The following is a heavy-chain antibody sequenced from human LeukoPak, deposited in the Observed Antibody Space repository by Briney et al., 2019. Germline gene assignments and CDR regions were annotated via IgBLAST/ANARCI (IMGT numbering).Heavy chain of an antibody. J-gene: IGHJ4*02. CDR1: GFTFDDYA. D-gene: IGHD2-2*01. Sequence: PGGSLRLSCAASGFTFDDYAMHWVRHAPGKGLEWVSLISWDGGSTYYADSVKGRFTISRDNSKNSLYLQMNSLRAEDTALYYCASLCSSTSCTHFDYWGQGTLVTVSS. CDR2: ISWDGGST. CDR3: ASLCSSTSCTHFDY. V-gene: IGHV3-43D*04.